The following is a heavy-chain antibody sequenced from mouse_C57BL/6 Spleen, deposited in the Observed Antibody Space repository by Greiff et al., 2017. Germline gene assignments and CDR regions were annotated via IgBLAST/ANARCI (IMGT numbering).Heavy chain of an antibody. CDR3: TPPPYDGYYPFAY. D-gene: IGHD2-3*01. CDR2: IRNKANNHAT. CDR1: GFTFSDAW. J-gene: IGHJ3*01. V-gene: IGHV6-6*01. Sequence: EVMLVESGGGLVQPGGSMRLSCAASGFTFSDAWMDWVRQSPEKGLEWVAEIRNKANNHATYYAESVKGRLNISSDYSKSSVYLQMNSLRAEDTGIYYCTPPPYDGYYPFAYWGQGTLVTVSA.